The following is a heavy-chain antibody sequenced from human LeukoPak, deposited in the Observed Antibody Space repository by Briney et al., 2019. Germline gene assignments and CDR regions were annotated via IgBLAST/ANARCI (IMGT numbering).Heavy chain of an antibody. J-gene: IGHJ4*02. CDR1: GFTFSSYA. CDR2: IRYDERNK. V-gene: IGHV3-30*02. D-gene: IGHD1-26*01. Sequence: GGSLRLSCEASGFTFSSYAMHWVRQAPGKGLEWVAFIRYDERNKYYSDSVKGRFTISRDNSKNTLYLQMNSLRAEDTAIYYCAKRGAEVGTTVAPGDYWGQGTLVTVSS. CDR3: AKRGAEVGTTVAPGDY.